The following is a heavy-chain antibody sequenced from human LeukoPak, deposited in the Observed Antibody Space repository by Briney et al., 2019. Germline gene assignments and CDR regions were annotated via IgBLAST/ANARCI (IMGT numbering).Heavy chain of an antibody. CDR2: ISSSGSTI. Sequence: PGGSLRLSCAASGFTFSDYYMSWIRQAPGKGLEWVSYISSSGSTIYYADSVKGRFTISRDNSKNTLYLQMNSLRAEDTAVYYCAKALPIIAVAGSHLDYWGQGTLVTVSS. J-gene: IGHJ4*02. V-gene: IGHV3-11*01. CDR3: AKALPIIAVAGSHLDY. CDR1: GFTFSDYY. D-gene: IGHD6-19*01.